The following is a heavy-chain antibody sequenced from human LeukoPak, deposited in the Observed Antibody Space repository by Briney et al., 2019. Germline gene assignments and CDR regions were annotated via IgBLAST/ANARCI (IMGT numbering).Heavy chain of an antibody. V-gene: IGHV3-21*01. J-gene: IGHJ4*02. CDR1: GFTFSSYS. CDR2: ISGSSSYI. CDR3: ARELRDIVVVTYYFDY. D-gene: IGHD2-2*01. Sequence: GGSLRLSCAASGFTFSSYSMNWVRQAPGKGLEWVSSISGSSSYIYYADSVKGRFTISRDNAKNSLYLQMNSLRAEDTAVYYCARELRDIVVVTYYFDYWGQGTLVTVSS.